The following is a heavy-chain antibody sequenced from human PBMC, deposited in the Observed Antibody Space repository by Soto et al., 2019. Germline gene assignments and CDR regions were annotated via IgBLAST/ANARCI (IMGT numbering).Heavy chain of an antibody. CDR3: ARGLSSGYYEYYFDY. CDR1: GGTFSSYA. J-gene: IGHJ4*02. V-gene: IGHV1-69*13. CDR2: IIPIFGTA. Sequence: SVKVSCKASGGTFSSYAISWVLQAPGQGLEWMGGIIPIFGTANYAQKFQGRVTITADESTSTAYMELSSLRSEDTAVYYCARGLSSGYYEYYFDYWGQGTLVTVSS. D-gene: IGHD3-22*01.